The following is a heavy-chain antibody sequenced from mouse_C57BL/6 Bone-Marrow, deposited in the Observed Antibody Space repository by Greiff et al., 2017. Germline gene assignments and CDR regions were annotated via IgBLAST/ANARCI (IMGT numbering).Heavy chain of an antibody. CDR1: GYTFTSFW. CDR2: IDPSDSYT. CDR3: ARRNYGSYYFDY. Sequence: QVLLQQPGAELVMPGASVKLSCKASGYTFTSFWMHWVKPRPGQGLEWIGEIDPSDSYTNYNQKFKGKSTLPVDKSSSTAYLQLSSLTSEDSAVYYCARRNYGSYYFDYWGQGTTLKVSS. V-gene: IGHV1-69*01. J-gene: IGHJ2*01. D-gene: IGHD1-1*01.